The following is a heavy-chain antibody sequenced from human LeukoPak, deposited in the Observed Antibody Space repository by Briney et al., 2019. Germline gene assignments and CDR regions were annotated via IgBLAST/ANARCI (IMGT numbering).Heavy chain of an antibody. V-gene: IGHV4-4*07. D-gene: IGHD2-15*01. CDR3: ARPEYCSGGSCHEEV. J-gene: IGHJ4*02. CDR2: IYTSGST. CDR1: GASISSYY. Sequence: SETLSLTCTVSGASISSYYWSWIRQPAGKGLEWIGRIYTSGSTNYNPSLKSRVTMSVDTSKNQFSLKLSSVTAADTAVYYCARPEYCSGGSCHEEVWGQGTLVTVSS.